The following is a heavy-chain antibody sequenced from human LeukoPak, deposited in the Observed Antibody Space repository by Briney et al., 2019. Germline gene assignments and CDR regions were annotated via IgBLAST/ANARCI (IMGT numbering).Heavy chain of an antibody. J-gene: IGHJ4*02. CDR3: ARVEREQFDY. V-gene: IGHV4-34*01. D-gene: IGHD1-26*01. CDR1: GGSFSGYY. Sequence: SETLSLTCAVYGGSFSGYYWSWIRQPPGKGLEWIGEINHSGSTNYNPSLKSRVTISVDTSKNQFSLKLSSVTAADTAVYYCARVEREQFDYWGQGTLVTVSS. CDR2: INHSGST.